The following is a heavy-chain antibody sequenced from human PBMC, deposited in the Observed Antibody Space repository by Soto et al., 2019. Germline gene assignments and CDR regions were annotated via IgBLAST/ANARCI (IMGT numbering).Heavy chain of an antibody. CDR3: AKSLHPMTTYFDY. CDR2: ISGSGGST. Sequence: GSLRLSCAASGFSFSNYAMNWVRQAPGKGLEWVSAISGSGGSTYYADSVKGRFTISRDNSKNTLYLQMNSLRAEDTAVYYCAKSLHPMTTYFDYWGQGTLVTVSS. J-gene: IGHJ4*02. CDR1: GFSFSNYA. D-gene: IGHD4-17*01. V-gene: IGHV3-23*01.